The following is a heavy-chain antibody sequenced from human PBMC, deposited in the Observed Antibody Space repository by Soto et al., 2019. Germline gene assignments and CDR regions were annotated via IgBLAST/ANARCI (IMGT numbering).Heavy chain of an antibody. J-gene: IGHJ6*02. D-gene: IGHD1-26*01. CDR1: GGSISSYY. CDR2: IYYSGST. V-gene: IGHV4-59*01. CDR3: ARDRVFVGATFYGMDV. Sequence: TSETLSLTCTVSGGSISSYYWSWIRQPPGKGLEWIGYIYYSGSTNYNPSLKSRVTISVDTSKNQFSLKLSSVTAADTAVYYCARDRVFVGATFYGMDVWGQGTTVTVSS.